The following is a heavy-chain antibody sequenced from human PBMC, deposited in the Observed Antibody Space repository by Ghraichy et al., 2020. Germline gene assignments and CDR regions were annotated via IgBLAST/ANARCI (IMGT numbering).Heavy chain of an antibody. Sequence: GESLNISCAASGFTFSSYSMNWVRQAPGKGLEWVSSISSSSSYIYYADSVKGRFTISRDNAKNSLYLQMNSLRAEDTAVYYCAAHCSGGSCYDPWGQGTLVTVSS. CDR2: ISSSSSYI. CDR3: AAHCSGGSCYDP. J-gene: IGHJ5*02. CDR1: GFTFSSYS. V-gene: IGHV3-21*01. D-gene: IGHD2-15*01.